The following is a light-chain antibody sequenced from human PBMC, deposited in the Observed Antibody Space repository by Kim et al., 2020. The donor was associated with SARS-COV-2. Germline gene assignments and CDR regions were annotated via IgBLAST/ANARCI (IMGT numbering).Light chain of an antibody. J-gene: IGLJ1*01. V-gene: IGLV2-14*03. Sequence: GQSFTISCSGTSSDVCGYDYVSWYQQQPGKAPKVMIYEVSHRPSGVSSRFSGSKSGDTASLTISGLQAEDEADYYCSSYTSTSGRVLGTGTKVTVL. CDR1: SSDVCGYDY. CDR3: SSYTSTSGRV. CDR2: EVS.